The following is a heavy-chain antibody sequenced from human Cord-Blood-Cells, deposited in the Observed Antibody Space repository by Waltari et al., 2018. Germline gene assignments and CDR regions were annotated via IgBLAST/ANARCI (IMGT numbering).Heavy chain of an antibody. Sequence: QVKLVESGGGVVQPGRSLRPPCAASGFTFSSYGMPWVRQAPGKGLEWVAVIWYDGSNKYYADSVKGRFTISRDNSKNTLYLQMNSLRAEDTAMYYCAKDRYYGSGSYYNVAFDIWGQGTMVTVSS. V-gene: IGHV3-30*18. D-gene: IGHD3-10*01. CDR1: GFTFSSYG. CDR3: AKDRYYGSGSYYNVAFDI. J-gene: IGHJ3*02. CDR2: IWYDGSNK.